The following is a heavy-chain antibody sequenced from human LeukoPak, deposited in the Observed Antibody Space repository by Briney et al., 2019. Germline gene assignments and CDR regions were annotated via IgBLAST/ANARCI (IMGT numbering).Heavy chain of an antibody. D-gene: IGHD4-11*01. CDR1: GYTFTDYY. V-gene: IGHV1-2*02. CDR3: ARAAVITGSTETFDH. J-gene: IGHJ5*02. Sequence: VASVTVSCKASGYTFTDYYMHWVRQAPGQGPAWMGWINPNNGGTNYAQKFQGRVTMTRDTSISTAYMELTRLIFDDTAIYYCARAAVITGSTETFDHWGQGTLVSVSS. CDR2: INPNNGGT.